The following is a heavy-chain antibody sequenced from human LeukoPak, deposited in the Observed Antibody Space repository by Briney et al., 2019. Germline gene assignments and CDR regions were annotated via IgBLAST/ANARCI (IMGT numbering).Heavy chain of an antibody. CDR3: AREILAPGKTHDY. CDR1: GFTFSTYG. J-gene: IGHJ4*02. CDR2: IGGSGVST. Sequence: GGSLRLSCAASGFTFSTYGMTWVRQAPGKGLEWVSAIGGSGVSTYYADSVKGRFTISRDNAKNTLFLQINSLRAEDTAVYYCAREILAPGKTHDYWGQGTLVTVSS. V-gene: IGHV3-23*01.